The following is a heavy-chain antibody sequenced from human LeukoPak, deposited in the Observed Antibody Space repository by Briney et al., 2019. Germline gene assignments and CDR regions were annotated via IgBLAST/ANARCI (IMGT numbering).Heavy chain of an antibody. J-gene: IGHJ4*02. Sequence: GGSLRLSCVASGFTFSSYAMTWVRQAPGKGLEWVANIKNDGTVKNYVDSVKGRFTISRDNAKNSLYLQMNSLRAEDTGVYYCAKDSYSKGDYWGQGVLVTVSS. D-gene: IGHD5-18*01. CDR1: GFTFSSYA. CDR2: IKNDGTVK. CDR3: AKDSYSKGDY. V-gene: IGHV3-7*01.